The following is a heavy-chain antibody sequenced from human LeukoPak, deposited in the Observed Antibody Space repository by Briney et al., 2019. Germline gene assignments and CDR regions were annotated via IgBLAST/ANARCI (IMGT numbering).Heavy chain of an antibody. D-gene: IGHD2-8*02. Sequence: GGSLRLSCAASGFTFSSYWMHWVRQPPGKGLVWVSRIISDGGTTEYADSVKGRFTISRDNAKNTLYLQMNSLRAEDTAVYYCASDWSLAYWGQGALVTVSS. J-gene: IGHJ4*02. CDR1: GFTFSSYW. CDR2: IISDGGTT. CDR3: ASDWSLAY. V-gene: IGHV3-74*03.